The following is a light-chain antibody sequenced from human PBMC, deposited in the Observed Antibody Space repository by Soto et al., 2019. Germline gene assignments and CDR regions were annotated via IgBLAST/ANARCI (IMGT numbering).Light chain of an antibody. CDR3: SSYTTSNTPQMA. CDR1: SSDVGGYNY. J-gene: IGLJ1*01. Sequence: QSVLTQPASVSGSPGQSITISCTGTSSDVGGYNYVSWYQHHPGKAPKLIIYDVSNRPSGVSIRFSGSKSDNTASLTISGLQPEDEADYHCSSYTTSNTPQMAFGTGTKVTVL. CDR2: DVS. V-gene: IGLV2-14*03.